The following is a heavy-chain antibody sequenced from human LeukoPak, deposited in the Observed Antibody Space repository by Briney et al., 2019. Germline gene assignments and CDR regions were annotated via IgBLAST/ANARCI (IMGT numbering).Heavy chain of an antibody. Sequence: GGSLRLSCAVSGFSLRSFWMSWVRQAPGKGLEWVANIREDGIESHYTDSVKGRFTISRDNAKNSLYLQMNSLRAEDTAVYYCATGGGYVRIQFGYWGQGTLVTVSS. CDR2: IREDGIES. CDR1: GFSLRSFW. J-gene: IGHJ4*02. CDR3: ATGGGYVRIQFGY. D-gene: IGHD5-12*01. V-gene: IGHV3-7*01.